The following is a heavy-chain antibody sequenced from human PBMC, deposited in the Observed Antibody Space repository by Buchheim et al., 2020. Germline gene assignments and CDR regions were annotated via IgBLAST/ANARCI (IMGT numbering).Heavy chain of an antibody. CDR1: GYTFSDYY. V-gene: IGHV1-2*02. D-gene: IGHD3-3*01. CDR2: VNPKSSGT. Sequence: QEQLVQSGAEVKNPGAPVKVSCKASGYTFSDYYIHWVRQAPGQGLEWMGWVNPKSSGTNSAQEFQGRVTMTAATSLSTAYMEVSRLRSDDTAVYYCVRATFWGGYDHWGQGT. CDR3: VRATFWGGYDH. J-gene: IGHJ4*02.